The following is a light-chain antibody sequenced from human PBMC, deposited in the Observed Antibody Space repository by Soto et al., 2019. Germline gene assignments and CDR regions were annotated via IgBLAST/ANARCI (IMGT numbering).Light chain of an antibody. Sequence: EIVLTQSPGTLSLSPGERATLSCRASQSVSGYLAWYQHKPGQAPRLLIYAASSRATGSPDRFSGGGSGTDFTLTISRLEPEDFAVYYCQQYGYSPITFGQGTRLEIK. CDR2: AAS. J-gene: IGKJ5*01. CDR3: QQYGYSPIT. V-gene: IGKV3-20*01. CDR1: QSVSGY.